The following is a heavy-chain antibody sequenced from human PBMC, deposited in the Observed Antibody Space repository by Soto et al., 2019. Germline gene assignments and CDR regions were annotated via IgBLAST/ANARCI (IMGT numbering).Heavy chain of an antibody. CDR1: GFTFSPYT. CDR3: ARGGGFCGADCYKGGIDY. Sequence: VQLVESGGGLVQPGGSLRLSCAASGFTFSPYTMHWVRQTPGKGLEWVAVISYDGSDKYYAGSVRGRFTISRDNSKNPLVLQMNSLRAEDTALYYCARGGGFCGADCYKGGIDYWGQGALVTVSS. D-gene: IGHD2-21*02. V-gene: IGHV3-30-3*01. CDR2: ISYDGSDK. J-gene: IGHJ4*02.